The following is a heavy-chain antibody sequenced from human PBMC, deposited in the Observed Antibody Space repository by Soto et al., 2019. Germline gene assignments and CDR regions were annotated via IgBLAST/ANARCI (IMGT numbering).Heavy chain of an antibody. V-gene: IGHV3-33*01. CDR3: ARDVGNKQPDSGFDY. CDR2: IWYDGSNK. Sequence: GGSLRLSCAASGFTFSSYGMHWVRQAPGKGLEWVAVIWYDGSNKYYADSVKGRFTISRDNSKNTLYLQMNSLRAEDTAVYYCARDVGNKQPDSGFDYWGQGTLVTVSS. J-gene: IGHJ4*02. CDR1: GFTFSSYG. D-gene: IGHD6-13*01.